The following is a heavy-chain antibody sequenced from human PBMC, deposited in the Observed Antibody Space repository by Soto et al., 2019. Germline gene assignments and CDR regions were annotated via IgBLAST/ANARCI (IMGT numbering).Heavy chain of an antibody. CDR1: GGSISSGGYY. CDR3: ARALGATPDFDF. J-gene: IGHJ4*02. Sequence: QVQLQESGPGLVKPSQTLSLTCTVSGGSISSGGYYWSWIRQHPGKGLEWIGFIYYSGPTYYNPSLKSRVSISVDTSKNQFSLKLRSVTAADTAVYYCARALGATPDFDFWGQGTLVTVSS. CDR2: IYYSGPT. D-gene: IGHD1-26*01. V-gene: IGHV4-31*03.